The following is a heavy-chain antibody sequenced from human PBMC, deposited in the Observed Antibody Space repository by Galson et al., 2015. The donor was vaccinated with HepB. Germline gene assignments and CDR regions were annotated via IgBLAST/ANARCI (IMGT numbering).Heavy chain of an antibody. D-gene: IGHD3-22*01. CDR3: AKEGDYYDSSAYFDY. V-gene: IGHV3-30*18. Sequence: SLRLSCAASGFTFSSYGMHWVRQAPGKGLEWVAVISYDGSNKYYADSVKGRFTISRDNSKNTLYLQMNSLRAEDTAMYYCAKEGDYYDSSAYFDYWGQGTLVTVSS. CDR1: GFTFSSYG. CDR2: ISYDGSNK. J-gene: IGHJ4*02.